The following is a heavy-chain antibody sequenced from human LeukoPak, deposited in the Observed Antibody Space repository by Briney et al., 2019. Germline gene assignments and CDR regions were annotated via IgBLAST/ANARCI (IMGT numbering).Heavy chain of an antibody. D-gene: IGHD2-21*02. CDR1: GGSFSGYY. Sequence: PSETLSLTCAVYGGSFSGYYWSWIRQPPGKGLEWIGEINHSGSTNYNPSLKSRVTISVDTSKDQFSLKLSSVTAADTAVYYCARSRDCGGDCYRYYFDYWGQGTLVTVSS. J-gene: IGHJ4*02. CDR3: ARSRDCGGDCYRYYFDY. V-gene: IGHV4-34*01. CDR2: INHSGST.